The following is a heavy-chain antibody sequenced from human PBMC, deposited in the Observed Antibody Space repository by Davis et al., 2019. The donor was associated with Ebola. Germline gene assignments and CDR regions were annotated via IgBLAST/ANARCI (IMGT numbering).Heavy chain of an antibody. V-gene: IGHV1-8*01. J-gene: IGHJ6*02. D-gene: IGHD1-1*01. Sequence: ASVQVSCKASGYTFSNYAINWVRQATGQGLEWMGWMNPNSGDTGYAQKFQGRVTMTRNTSISTAYMELSSLRSEDTAVYYCAREGTGDGFIYYYGMDVWGQGTTVTVSS. CDR1: GYTFSNYA. CDR2: MNPNSGDT. CDR3: AREGTGDGFIYYYGMDV.